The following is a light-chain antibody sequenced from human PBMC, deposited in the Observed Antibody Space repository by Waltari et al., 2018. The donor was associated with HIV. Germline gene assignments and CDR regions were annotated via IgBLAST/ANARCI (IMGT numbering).Light chain of an antibody. J-gene: IGLJ1*01. CDR2: NGS. CDR3: HVWDRSSDHHV. V-gene: IGLV3-21*02. CDR1: KIGSKS. Sequence: SYVLTQPPSVSVAPGQTARITCGGNKIGSKSVHWYQQKAGQAPVLGVYNGSDRPSVIPERFSGSRSRNTATLTISRVEAGDEADYYCHVWDRSSDHHVFGTGTKVTVL.